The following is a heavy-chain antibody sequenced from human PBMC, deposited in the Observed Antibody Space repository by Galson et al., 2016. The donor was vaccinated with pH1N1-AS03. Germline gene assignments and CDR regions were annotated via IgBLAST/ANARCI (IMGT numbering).Heavy chain of an antibody. J-gene: IGHJ4*02. CDR3: ARGRGYGQYYFGY. D-gene: IGHD3-10*01. Sequence: SLRLSCAAPGFSFSSFGMHWVRQAPGKGLEWVAVIWYDGSNKYYADSVEGRFTISRDNTKNTLYLQMNSLSVEDTAVYFCARGRGYGQYYFGYWGQGTLVTVSS. CDR2: IWYDGSNK. CDR1: GFSFSSFG. V-gene: IGHV3-33*01.